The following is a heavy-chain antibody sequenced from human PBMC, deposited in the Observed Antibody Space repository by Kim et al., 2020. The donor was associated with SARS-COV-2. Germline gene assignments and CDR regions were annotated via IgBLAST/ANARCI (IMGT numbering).Heavy chain of an antibody. CDR3: ARDPRYCSSTSCNDI. D-gene: IGHD2-2*01. J-gene: IGHJ3*02. V-gene: IGHV3-30*07. Sequence: SVKGRFTISRDNSKNTLYLQMNSLRAEDTAVYYCARDPRYCSSTSCNDIWGQGTMVTVSS.